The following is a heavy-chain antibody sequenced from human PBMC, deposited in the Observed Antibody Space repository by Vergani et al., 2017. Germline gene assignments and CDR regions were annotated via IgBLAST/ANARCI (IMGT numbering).Heavy chain of an antibody. J-gene: IGHJ4*02. CDR1: GGSISSSSYY. Sequence: QLQLQESGPGLVKPSETLSLTCTVSGGSISSSSYYWGWIRQPPGKGLEWIGSIYYSGSTYYNPYLKSRVTISVDTSKNQFSPKLSSVTAADTAVYYCAREKAVAGTVFDYWGQGTLVTVSS. CDR3: AREKAVAGTVFDY. V-gene: IGHV4-39*07. CDR2: IYYSGST. D-gene: IGHD6-19*01.